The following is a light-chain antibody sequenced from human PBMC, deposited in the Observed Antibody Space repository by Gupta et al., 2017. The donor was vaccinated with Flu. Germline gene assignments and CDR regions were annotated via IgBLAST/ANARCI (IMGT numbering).Light chain of an antibody. CDR1: NIGSET. J-gene: IGLJ3*02. V-gene: IGLV3-21*01. Sequence: GGKNIGSETVHWYQQKPGQAPVLVLYDDDFRPSGIPERFSGSNSGNTATLTIRRVEAGDEADYYCQVWDTASDHWLFGAGTTLTVV. CDR3: QVWDTASDHWL. CDR2: DDD.